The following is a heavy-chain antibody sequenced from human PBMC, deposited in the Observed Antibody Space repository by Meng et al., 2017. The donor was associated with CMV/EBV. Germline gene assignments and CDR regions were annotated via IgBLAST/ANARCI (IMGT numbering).Heavy chain of an antibody. CDR2: IKSKTDGGTT. Sequence: GESLKISCAASGFTFGNAWMSWVRQAPGKGLEWVGRIKSKTDGGTTDYAAPVKGRFTISRDDSKNTLYLQMNSLKTEDTAVYYCTTGRATVTGYYYYGMDVWGQGTTVTVSS. V-gene: IGHV3-15*01. CDR1: GFTFGNAW. J-gene: IGHJ6*02. CDR3: TTGRATVTGYYYYGMDV. D-gene: IGHD4-17*01.